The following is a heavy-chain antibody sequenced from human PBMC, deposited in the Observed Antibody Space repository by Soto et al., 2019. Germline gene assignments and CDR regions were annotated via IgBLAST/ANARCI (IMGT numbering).Heavy chain of an antibody. V-gene: IGHV3-30-3*01. CDR3: ARAFEEYSRGYYYYYGMDV. D-gene: IGHD6-6*01. Sequence: GGSLRLSCAASGFTFSSYAMHWVRQAPGKGLEWVAVISYDGSNKYYADSVKGRLTISRDNSKNTLYLQMNSLRAEDTAVYYCARAFEEYSRGYYYYYGMDVWGQGTTVTVSS. CDR1: GFTFSSYA. CDR2: ISYDGSNK. J-gene: IGHJ6*02.